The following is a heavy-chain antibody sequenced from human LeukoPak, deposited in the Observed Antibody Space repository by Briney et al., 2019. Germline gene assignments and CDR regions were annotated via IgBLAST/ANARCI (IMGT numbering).Heavy chain of an antibody. CDR1: GFTFSAYA. V-gene: IGHV3-30-3*01. CDR3: ARDAKGYCSGGSCYSDYFDY. Sequence: GGFLRLSCAASGFTFSAYAMDWVRQAPGKGLEWVAVISNDGSNKYYADSVKGRFSISRDNSKNTLYLQMNSLRPEDTAVYYCARDAKGYCSGGSCYSDYFDYWGQGTLVTVSS. D-gene: IGHD2-15*01. CDR2: ISNDGSNK. J-gene: IGHJ4*02.